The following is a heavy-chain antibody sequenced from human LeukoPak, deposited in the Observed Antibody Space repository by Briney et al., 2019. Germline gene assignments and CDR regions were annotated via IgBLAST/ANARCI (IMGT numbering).Heavy chain of an antibody. CDR1: GGTCSSYA. CDR2: IIPIFGTA. Sequence: ASVKVSCKASGGTCSSYAISWVRQAPGQGLEWMGGIIPIFGTANYAQKFQGRVTITTDESTSTAYMELSSLRSEDTAVYYCARDADAYCGGDCYSYFDYWGQGTLVTVSS. J-gene: IGHJ4*02. V-gene: IGHV1-69*05. D-gene: IGHD2-21*02. CDR3: ARDADAYCGGDCYSYFDY.